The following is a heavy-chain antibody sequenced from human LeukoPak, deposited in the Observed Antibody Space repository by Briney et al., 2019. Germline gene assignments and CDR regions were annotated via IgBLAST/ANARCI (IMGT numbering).Heavy chain of an antibody. CDR2: IKQDGSEK. CDR3: ASDRDYYDSSGDLVDY. CDR1: GFTFSSYW. J-gene: IGHJ4*02. Sequence: GGSLRLSCAASGFTFSSYWMSWVRQAPGKGLEWVANIKQDGSEKYYVDSVKGRFTISRDNAKNSLYLQMNSLRAEDTAVYYCASDRDYYDSSGDLVDYWGQGTLVTVSS. D-gene: IGHD3-22*01. V-gene: IGHV3-7*01.